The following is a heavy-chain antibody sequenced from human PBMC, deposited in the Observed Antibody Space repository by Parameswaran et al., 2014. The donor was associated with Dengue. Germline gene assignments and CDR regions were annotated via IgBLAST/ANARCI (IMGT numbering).Heavy chain of an antibody. J-gene: IGHJ6*02. V-gene: IGHV1-18*01. CDR3: AREVGAVTMIVVATYGMDV. CDR2: ISAYNGNT. Sequence: WVRQAPGQGLEWMGWISAYNGNTNYAQKLQGRVTMTTDTSTSTAYMELRSLRSDDTAVYYCAREVGAVTMIVVATYGMDVWGQGTTVTVSS. D-gene: IGHD3-22*01.